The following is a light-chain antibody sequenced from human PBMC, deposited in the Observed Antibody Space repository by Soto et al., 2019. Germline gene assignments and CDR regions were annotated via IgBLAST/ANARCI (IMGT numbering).Light chain of an antibody. CDR1: QSISSW. J-gene: IGKJ1*01. CDR2: KAS. V-gene: IGKV1-5*03. CDR3: QQYNSYYPTWT. Sequence: IQMTQSPSTLSASVGDRVTITCRASQSISSWLAWYQQKPGKAPKLLIYKASSLESGVPSRFSGSGSGTEFTLTISNMKPDDFATYYCQQYNSYYPTWTFGQGTKVEIK.